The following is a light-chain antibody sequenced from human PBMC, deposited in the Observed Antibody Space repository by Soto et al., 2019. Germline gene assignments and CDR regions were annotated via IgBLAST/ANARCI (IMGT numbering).Light chain of an antibody. J-gene: IGLJ3*02. CDR2: EVN. V-gene: IGLV2-18*02. Sequence: QSALPQPPSVSGSPGQSVTIFCTGTSSDVGSGNRVSWYQQPPGTAPKLMIYEVNNRPSGVPDRFSGSKSGNTASLTISGLQAEDEADYYCSSFTTSNTWVFGGGTNLTVL. CDR1: SSDVGSGNR. CDR3: SSFTTSNTWV.